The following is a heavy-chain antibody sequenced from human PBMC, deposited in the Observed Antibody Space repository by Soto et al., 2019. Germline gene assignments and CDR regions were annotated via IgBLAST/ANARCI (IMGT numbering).Heavy chain of an antibody. Sequence: QVQLVQSGAEVKKPGSSVKVSCKASGGTFSSYAISLVRQAPGPGLEWMGGIIPIFGTANYAQKFQGRVTITADKSTSTAYMELSSLRSEDTAVYYCARWTPGLIRRWFDPWGQGTLVTVSS. D-gene: IGHD3-22*01. V-gene: IGHV1-69*06. CDR3: ARWTPGLIRRWFDP. CDR2: IIPIFGTA. J-gene: IGHJ5*02. CDR1: GGTFSSYA.